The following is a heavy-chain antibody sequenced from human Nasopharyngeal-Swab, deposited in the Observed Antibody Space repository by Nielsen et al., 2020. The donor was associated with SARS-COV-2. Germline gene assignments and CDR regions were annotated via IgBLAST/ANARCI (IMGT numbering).Heavy chain of an antibody. CDR2: ISGSDYST. CDR3: AKDRDSGDDSEEYYHYYGMDV. J-gene: IGHJ6*02. D-gene: IGHD5-12*01. V-gene: IGHV3-23*01. CDR1: GFTFSTYA. Sequence: GESLKISCAASGFTFSTYAISWVRQAPGKGLEWVSVISGSDYSTKYADSVKGRFTISRDNSKNTLDLQMNSLRAEDTAMYYCAKDRDSGDDSEEYYHYYGMDVWGQGAPVTVSS.